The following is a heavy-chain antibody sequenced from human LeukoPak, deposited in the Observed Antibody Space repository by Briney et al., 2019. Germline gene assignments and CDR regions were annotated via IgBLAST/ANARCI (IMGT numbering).Heavy chain of an antibody. J-gene: IGHJ4*02. CDR3: VRGVQATGPFDY. V-gene: IGHV4-4*07. CDR1: GGSISNYY. Sequence: PSETLSLTCTVSGGSISNYYWSWIRQPAEKGLEYIGRIYASGTTNYNPSLKSRVTMSVDTSKNQFSLKLTSVTAADTAVYYCVRGVQATGPFDYWGQGTLVTVSS. D-gene: IGHD1-1*01. CDR2: IYASGTT.